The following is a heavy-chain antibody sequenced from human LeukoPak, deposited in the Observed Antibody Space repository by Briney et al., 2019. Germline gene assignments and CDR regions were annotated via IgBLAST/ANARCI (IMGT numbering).Heavy chain of an antibody. V-gene: IGHV3-30*18. CDR2: ISYDGSNK. J-gene: IGHJ6*02. Sequence: GGSLRLSCAASGFTFSSYGMHWVRQAPGKGLEWVSVISYDGSNKYYADSVKGRFTISRDNSKNTLYLQMNSLRAEDTAVYYCAEGDGTIFGVVMAWYAMDVWGQGTTVTVSS. CDR1: GFTFSSYG. CDR3: AEGDGTIFGVVMAWYAMDV. D-gene: IGHD3-3*01.